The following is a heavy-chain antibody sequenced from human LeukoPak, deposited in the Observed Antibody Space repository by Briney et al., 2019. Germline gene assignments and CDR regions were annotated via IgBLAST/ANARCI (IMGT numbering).Heavy chain of an antibody. D-gene: IGHD3-9*01. CDR1: GGIFNSYA. V-gene: IGHV1-69*13. CDR3: ARDNYDILTGYSLYYFDY. J-gene: IGHJ4*02. CDR2: IIPIFGTA. Sequence: ASVKVSCKASGGIFNSYAISWVRQAPGQGLEWMGGIIPIFGTANYAQKFQGRVTITADESTRTAYMELSSLRSEDTAVYYCARDNYDILTGYSLYYFDYWGQGTLVTVSS.